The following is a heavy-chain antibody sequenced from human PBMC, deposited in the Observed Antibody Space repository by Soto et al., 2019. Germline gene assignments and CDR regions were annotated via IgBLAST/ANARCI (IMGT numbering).Heavy chain of an antibody. V-gene: IGHV4-34*01. CDR1: GESFSGYH. D-gene: IGHD3-16*01. Sequence: DTLSLTCAVFGESFSGYHWTWIRQSTGKGLEWIGEINLSGNINYNPSLKSRVTISIDTPKKQFSLKLTSVTAADTAIYYCARVLVTYGGIMVPYNWFDTWGQGNLVTVSS. CDR2: INLSGNI. J-gene: IGHJ5*02. CDR3: ARVLVTYGGIMVPYNWFDT.